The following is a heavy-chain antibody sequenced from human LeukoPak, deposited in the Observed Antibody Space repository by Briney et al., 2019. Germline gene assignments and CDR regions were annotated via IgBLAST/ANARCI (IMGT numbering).Heavy chain of an antibody. V-gene: IGHV4-34*01. CDR3: ARHAATVDDY. CDR1: GGSFSGYY. J-gene: IGHJ4*02. D-gene: IGHD4-23*01. Sequence: SETLSLTCAVYGGSFSGYYWSWIRQPPGKGLEWIGEINHSGSTNYNPSLKSRVTISVDTSKDQFSLKLSSVTAADTAVYYCARHAATVDDYWGQGTLVTVSS. CDR2: INHSGST.